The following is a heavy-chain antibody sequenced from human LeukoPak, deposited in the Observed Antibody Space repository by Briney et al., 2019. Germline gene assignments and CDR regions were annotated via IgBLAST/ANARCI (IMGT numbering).Heavy chain of an antibody. Sequence: SETLSLTCTVSGGSISSGGYYWSWIRQHPGKGLEWIGYIYYSGSTYYNPSLKSRVTISVDTSKNQFSLKLSSVTAADTAVYYCARDNGGRSCYSRCRWFDPWGQGTLVTVSS. J-gene: IGHJ5*02. CDR2: IYYSGST. V-gene: IGHV4-31*03. D-gene: IGHD2-15*01. CDR1: GGSISSGGYY. CDR3: ARDNGGRSCYSRCRWFDP.